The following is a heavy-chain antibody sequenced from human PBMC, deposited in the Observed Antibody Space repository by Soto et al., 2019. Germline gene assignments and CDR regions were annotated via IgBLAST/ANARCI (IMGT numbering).Heavy chain of an antibody. CDR3: AKDQNAGDGYNYYYYYGMDV. Sequence: GGSLRLSCAASGFTFDDYAMHWVRQAPGKGLEWVSLISGDGGSTYYADSVKGRFTISRDNSKNSLYLQMNSLRTEDTALYYCAKDQNAGDGYNYYYYYGMDVWGPGTTVAVS. J-gene: IGHJ6*02. CDR2: ISGDGGST. CDR1: GFTFDDYA. V-gene: IGHV3-43*02. D-gene: IGHD5-12*01.